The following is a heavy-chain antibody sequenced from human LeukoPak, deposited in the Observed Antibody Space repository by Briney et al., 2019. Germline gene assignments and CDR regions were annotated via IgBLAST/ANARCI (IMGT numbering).Heavy chain of an antibody. CDR3: ARDFGYSSSWYVYFDY. Sequence: ASVNVSCKASGYTFTSYGISWVRQAPGQGLEWMGWISAYNGNTNYAQKLQGRVTMTTDTSTSTAYMELRSLRSDDTAVYYCARDFGYSSSWYVYFDYWGQGTLVTVSS. D-gene: IGHD6-13*01. CDR1: GYTFTSYG. V-gene: IGHV1-18*01. CDR2: ISAYNGNT. J-gene: IGHJ4*02.